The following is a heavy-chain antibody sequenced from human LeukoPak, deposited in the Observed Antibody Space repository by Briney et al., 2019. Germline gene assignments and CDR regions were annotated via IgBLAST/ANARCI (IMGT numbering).Heavy chain of an antibody. CDR2: IGFGGNF. J-gene: IGHJ4*02. Sequence: GGSLRLSCVVSGVSFNNYGMNWVRQAPGKGLEWVAHIGFGGNFYYADSVKGRFTISRDNAKNSLYLQMDNLRDDDTAVYYCAKDYQWSCDYWGQGTLGTVSS. V-gene: IGHV3-48*02. D-gene: IGHD2-15*01. CDR1: GVSFNNYG. CDR3: AKDYQWSCDY.